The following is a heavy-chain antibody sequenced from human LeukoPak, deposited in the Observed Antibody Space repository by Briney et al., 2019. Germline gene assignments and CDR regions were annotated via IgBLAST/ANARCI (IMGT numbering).Heavy chain of an antibody. CDR1: GYTFTTYG. V-gene: IGHV1-18*01. CDR2: ISAYNGNT. J-gene: IGHJ4*02. Sequence: AASVKVSCKASGYTFTTYGISWVRQAPGQGLEWMGWISAYNGNTDYSQNLQGRATMTTDTSTNTAYMELRSLRSDDTAVYYCARDLTYWGQGTLVTVSS. CDR3: ARDLTY.